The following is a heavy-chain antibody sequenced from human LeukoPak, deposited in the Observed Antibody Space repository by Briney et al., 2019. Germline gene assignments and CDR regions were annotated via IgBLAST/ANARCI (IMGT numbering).Heavy chain of an antibody. CDR2: INHSGST. J-gene: IGHJ6*02. V-gene: IGHV4-34*01. CDR3: ARGPHPGWHGYGMDV. CDR1: GVSFCGYY. Sequence: KPSETLSLTCAVYGVSFCGYYWSWIRQPPGKGLEWIGEINHSGSTNYNPSLKSRVTISVDTSKNQFSLKLSSVTAADTAVYYCARGPHPGWHGYGMDVWGQGTTVTVSS. D-gene: IGHD2-15*01.